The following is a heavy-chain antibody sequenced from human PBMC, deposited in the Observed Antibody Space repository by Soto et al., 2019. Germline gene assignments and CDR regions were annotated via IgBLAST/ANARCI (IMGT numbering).Heavy chain of an antibody. V-gene: IGHV1-18*01. CDR3: ARRISGWYYFDY. Sequence: ASVKVSCKASGYTFTSYGISWVRQAPGQGLEWMGWISAYNGNTNYAQKLQGRVTMTTDTSTSTAYMELRSLRFDDTAVYYCARRISGWYYFDYWGQGTLVTVSS. J-gene: IGHJ4*02. D-gene: IGHD6-19*01. CDR1: GYTFTSYG. CDR2: ISAYNGNT.